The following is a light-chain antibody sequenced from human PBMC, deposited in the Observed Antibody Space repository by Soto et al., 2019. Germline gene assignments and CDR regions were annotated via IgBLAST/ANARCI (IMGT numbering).Light chain of an antibody. J-gene: IGKJ1*01. CDR2: XAS. Sequence: DIQMTQSPSTLSGSVGDRVTITCRASQTISSWLAWYQQKPGXAXKXXIXXASTLKSGVPSRFSGSGSGTEFTLTISSLQPDDFATYYCQHYNSYSEEFGQGTKGDSK. CDR1: QTISSW. V-gene: IGKV1-5*03. CDR3: QHYNSYSEE.